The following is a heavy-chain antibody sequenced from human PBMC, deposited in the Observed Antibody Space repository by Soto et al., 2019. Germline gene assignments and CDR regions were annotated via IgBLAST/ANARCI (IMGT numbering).Heavy chain of an antibody. J-gene: IGHJ6*03. D-gene: IGHD2-2*01. V-gene: IGHV1-69*08. CDR1: GVTFNNYT. CDR2: IIPALGTA. Sequence: QVQLEQSGAEMRKPGSSVKVSCKASGVTFNNYTITWVRQAPGQGLEWMGGIIPALGTATYPQNFQGRVIFTADRPTGTAYMELSSLISEDTAVYYCARPHCSGTNCPDYYYYLDVWGKGTTVTVSS. CDR3: ARPHCSGTNCPDYYYYLDV.